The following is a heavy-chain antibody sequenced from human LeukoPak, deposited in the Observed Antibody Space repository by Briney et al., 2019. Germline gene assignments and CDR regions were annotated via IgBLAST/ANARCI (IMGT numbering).Heavy chain of an antibody. D-gene: IGHD3-3*01. V-gene: IGHV4-39*07. CDR1: GGSISSSSYY. Sequence: SETLSLTCTVSGGSISSSSYYWGWIRQPPGKGLGWIGSIYYSGSTYYNPSLKSRVTISVDTSKNQFSLKLSSVTAADTAVYSCARGQSYYDFWSGYYGNMDVWGKGTTVTVSS. CDR3: ARGQSYYDFWSGYYGNMDV. CDR2: IYYSGST. J-gene: IGHJ6*03.